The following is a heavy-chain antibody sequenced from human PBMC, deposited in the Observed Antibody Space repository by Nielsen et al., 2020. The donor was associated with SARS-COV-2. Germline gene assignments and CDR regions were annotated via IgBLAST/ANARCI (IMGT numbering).Heavy chain of an antibody. CDR1: GFTFSSYS. J-gene: IGHJ4*02. D-gene: IGHD3-9*01. V-gene: IGHV3-21*04. CDR2: ISSSSSYI. CDR3: ARLHYDILTGLLWYFDY. Sequence: GESLKISCAASGFTFSSYSMNWVRQAPGKGLEWVSSISSSSSYIYYADSVKGRFTISRDNSKNTLYLQMNSLRAEDTAVYYCARLHYDILTGLLWYFDYWGQGTLVTVSS.